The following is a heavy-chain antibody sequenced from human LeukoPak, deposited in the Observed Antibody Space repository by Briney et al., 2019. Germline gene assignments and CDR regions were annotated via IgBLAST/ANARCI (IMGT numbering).Heavy chain of an antibody. V-gene: IGHV1-2*02. D-gene: IGHD2-2*01. J-gene: IGHJ4*02. CDR1: GYTFTGYY. Sequence: ASVKVSCKASGYTFTGYYMHWVRQAPGQGLEWMGWIIPNSGATKYAQKFQGRVTMTRDTSISTAYMELSGLRSGDTAVYYCARDSGYCTTTSCFHPFDSWGQGTLVTVSS. CDR3: ARDSGYCTTTSCFHPFDS. CDR2: IIPNSGAT.